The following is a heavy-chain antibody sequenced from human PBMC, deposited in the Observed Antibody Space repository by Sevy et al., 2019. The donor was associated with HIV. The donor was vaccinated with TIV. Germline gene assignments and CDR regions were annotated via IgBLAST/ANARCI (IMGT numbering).Heavy chain of an antibody. CDR1: GFTFSDYA. J-gene: IGHJ4*02. CDR3: ARDGVGATWLTRSLV. CDR2: ISGRGDKT. Sequence: GGSLRLSCAASGFTFSDYAMTWVRQAPGKGLEWVSAISGRGDKTFYTDSVKGRFTISRDSSKTTLSLQMNNLRVEDTAVYYCARDGVGATWLTRSLVWGQGTLVTVSS. V-gene: IGHV3-23*01. D-gene: IGHD1-26*01.